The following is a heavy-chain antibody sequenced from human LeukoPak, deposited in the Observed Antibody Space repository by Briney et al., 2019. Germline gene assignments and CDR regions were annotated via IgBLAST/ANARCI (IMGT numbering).Heavy chain of an antibody. D-gene: IGHD2-2*01. V-gene: IGHV4-39*07. CDR1: GGSISSSSYY. CDR2: IFYSGST. CDR3: AREVDYYYYGMDV. J-gene: IGHJ6*02. Sequence: PSETLSLTCTVSGGSISSSSYYWGWIRQPPGKGLEWIGNIFYSGSTYYNPSLKSRVTISVDTSKNQFSLKLSSVTAADTAVYYCAREVDYYYYGMDVWGQGTTVTVSS.